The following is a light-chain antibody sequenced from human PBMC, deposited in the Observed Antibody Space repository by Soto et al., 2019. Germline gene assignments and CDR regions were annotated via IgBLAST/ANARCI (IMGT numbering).Light chain of an antibody. V-gene: IGLV1-40*01. CDR1: SSNIGAGYS. CDR2: GD. CDR3: QTYDTSLDGWV. J-gene: IGLJ3*02. Sequence: QSVLTQPPSVSGAPGQRVTISCTGGSSNIGAGYSVHWYQQLPGTAPKLLVYGDSRPPGVPDRFSGAKSGTSASLAITGLQAGDEASYYCQTYDTSLDGWVFGGGTQVTVL.